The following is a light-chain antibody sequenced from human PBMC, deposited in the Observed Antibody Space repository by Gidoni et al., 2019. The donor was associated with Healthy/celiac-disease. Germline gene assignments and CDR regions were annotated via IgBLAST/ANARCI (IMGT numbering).Light chain of an antibody. CDR2: AAS. Sequence: DIHLTHSPSSLSASVGDRVTITRRSSQSISSYLNCYQQKPGKAPQLLIDAASSVKSGVPSRFSGSGSGTDFTLTISSLQPEDFATYYCQQSYSTPWTFGQGTKVEIK. J-gene: IGKJ1*01. CDR3: QQSYSTPWT. CDR1: QSISSY. V-gene: IGKV1-39*01.